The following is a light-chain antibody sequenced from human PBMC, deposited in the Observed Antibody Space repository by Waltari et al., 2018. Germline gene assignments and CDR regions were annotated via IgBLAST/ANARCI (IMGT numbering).Light chain of an antibody. CDR1: QNILYHANNKKY. J-gene: IGKJ2*01. Sequence: EIVMTQSPDSLTLSLRERATISCKSTQNILYHANNKKYLAWYQKKPGQPPKLLFYLASTRQAGVPDRFSGSGSATDFTLNITSVQAEDVAVYYCQEYDTTPGTFGQGTKLEV. CDR2: LAS. V-gene: IGKV4-1*01. CDR3: QEYDTTPGT.